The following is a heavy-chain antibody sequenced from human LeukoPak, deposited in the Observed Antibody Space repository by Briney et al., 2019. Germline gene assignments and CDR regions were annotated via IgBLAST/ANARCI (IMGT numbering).Heavy chain of an antibody. CDR3: TTGESGILTTIRIEPDAFDI. Sequence: GGSLRLSCAASGFTFSNAWMSWVRQVAGKGLEWVGRIKSKIDGGTTDYAAPVKGRFTISRDDSKNTLYMQMNSLKTEDTAVYYCTTGESGILTTIRIEPDAFDIWGQGTMVTVSS. V-gene: IGHV3-15*01. CDR1: GFTFSNAW. J-gene: IGHJ3*02. D-gene: IGHD5-12*01. CDR2: IKSKIDGGTT.